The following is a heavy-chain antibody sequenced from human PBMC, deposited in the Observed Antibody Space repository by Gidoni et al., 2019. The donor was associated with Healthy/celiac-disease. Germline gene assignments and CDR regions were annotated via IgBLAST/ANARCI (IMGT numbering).Heavy chain of an antibody. CDR2: IAYDGRNK. J-gene: IGHJ4*02. CDR3: ANSYRGSYYVVDY. CDR1: GFPFSSYG. Sequence: QVQLAESGGGVVQPGMSLRLSCAASGFPFSSYGMHWVRQAPGKGLEWVEVIAYDGRNKYYADSVKGRFTIARDNSKNTLYLQMNSLRDEDTAVYYCANSYRGSYYVVDYGGQGTLVTVSS. D-gene: IGHD1-26*01. V-gene: IGHV3-30*18.